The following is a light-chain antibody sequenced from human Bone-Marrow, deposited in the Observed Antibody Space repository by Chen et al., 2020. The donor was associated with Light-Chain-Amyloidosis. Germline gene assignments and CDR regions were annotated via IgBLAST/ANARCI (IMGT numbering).Light chain of an antibody. CDR3: LQDYLYPPT. J-gene: IGKJ1*01. CDR1: QGIRTD. CDR2: AAS. V-gene: IGKV1-6*01. Sequence: AIQMTQSPSSLSASVGDRVTITCRASQGIRTDLGWYQQKPGKAPKLLIYAASSLESGVPSRFSGGGADTDFTLTISSLQPEDFATYYCLQDYLYPPTFGQGTKVEIK.